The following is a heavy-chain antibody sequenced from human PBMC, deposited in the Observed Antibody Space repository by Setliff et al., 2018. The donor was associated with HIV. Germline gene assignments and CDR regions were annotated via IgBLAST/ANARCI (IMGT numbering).Heavy chain of an antibody. CDR2: ISSSSSYI. CDR1: GFTFSSYS. Sequence: LRLSCAASGFTFSSYSMNWVRQAPGKGLEWVSSISSSSSYIYYADSVKGRFTISRDNSKNTLDLEVNSLRTEDAALYYCARDRIRSGSYYFDLWGQGTLVTVSS. J-gene: IGHJ4*02. V-gene: IGHV3-21*01. D-gene: IGHD1-26*01. CDR3: ARDRIRSGSYYFDL.